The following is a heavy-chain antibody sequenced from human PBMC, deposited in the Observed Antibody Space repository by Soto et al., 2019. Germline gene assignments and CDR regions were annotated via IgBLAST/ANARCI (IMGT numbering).Heavy chain of an antibody. Sequence: QVQLVQSGAEVKKPGSSVKVSCKASGGTFSSYTISWVRQAPGQGLEWRGRIIPILGIANYAQKFQGRVTITADKSTSTAYMELSSLRSEDTAVYYCTSYSGSYNTRVLEYCGQGTLVTVSS. CDR3: TSYSGSYNTRVLEY. D-gene: IGHD1-26*01. J-gene: IGHJ4*02. V-gene: IGHV1-69*02. CDR1: GGTFSSYT. CDR2: IIPILGIA.